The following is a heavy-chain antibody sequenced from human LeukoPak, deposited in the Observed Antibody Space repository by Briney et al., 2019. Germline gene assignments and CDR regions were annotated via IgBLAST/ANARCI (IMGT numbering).Heavy chain of an antibody. D-gene: IGHD4-23*01. J-gene: IGHJ3*02. CDR2: ISGSGGST. V-gene: IGHV3-23*01. Sequence: GGSLRLSCAASGFTFSSYAMSWVRQAPGKGLEWVSAISGSGGSTYYADSVKGRFTISRDNAKNSLYLQMNSLRAEDTAVYYCARDSRMTTVAHDAFDIWGQGTMVTVSS. CDR3: ARDSRMTTVAHDAFDI. CDR1: GFTFSSYA.